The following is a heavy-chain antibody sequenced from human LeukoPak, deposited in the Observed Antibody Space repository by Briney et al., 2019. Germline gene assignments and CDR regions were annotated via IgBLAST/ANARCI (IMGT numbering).Heavy chain of an antibody. J-gene: IGHJ4*02. CDR1: GYSISSDNY. Sequence: SETLSLTCAVSGYSISSDNYWAWIRQPPGQGLEWTGGIYQSGSTYHNPSLKSQVTMSVDTSKNQFSLKLSSVTAADTAVYYCAREGGDSSGYFDYWGQGTLVTVSS. D-gene: IGHD3-22*01. CDR3: AREGGDSSGYFDY. V-gene: IGHV4-38-2*02. CDR2: IYQSGST.